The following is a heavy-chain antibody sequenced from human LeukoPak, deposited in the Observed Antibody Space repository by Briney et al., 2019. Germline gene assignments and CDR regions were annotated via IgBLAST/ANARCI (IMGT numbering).Heavy chain of an antibody. Sequence: GASVKVSCKASGYSLTGDYMHWVRQAPGQGLEWMGWINPNSGGTNYAQKFQGRVTMTRDTSNSTAYMEMSRLRSDDTAVYYCARGEEYGSGSYWDYWGQGTLVTVSS. V-gene: IGHV1-2*02. D-gene: IGHD3-10*01. CDR1: GYSLTGDY. J-gene: IGHJ4*02. CDR3: ARGEEYGSGSYWDY. CDR2: INPNSGGT.